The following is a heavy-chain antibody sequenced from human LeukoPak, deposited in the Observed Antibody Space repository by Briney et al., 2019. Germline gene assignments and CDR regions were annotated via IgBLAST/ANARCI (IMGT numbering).Heavy chain of an antibody. CDR3: AKEKYFDWLAGSFY. Sequence: PGRSLRLSCAASGFTFSSYAMSWVRQAPGKGLEWVSAISGSGGSTYYADSVKGRFTISRDNSKNTLYLQMNSLRAEDTAVYYCAKEKYFDWLAGSFYWGQGTLVTVSS. J-gene: IGHJ4*02. CDR2: ISGSGGST. D-gene: IGHD3-9*01. CDR1: GFTFSSYA. V-gene: IGHV3-23*01.